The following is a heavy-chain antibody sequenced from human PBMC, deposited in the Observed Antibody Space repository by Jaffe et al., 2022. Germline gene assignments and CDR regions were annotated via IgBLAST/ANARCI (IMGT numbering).Heavy chain of an antibody. CDR2: INHSGST. J-gene: IGHJ6*03. V-gene: IGHV4-34*01. CDR3: ARGGGTVTTPRYYYYMDV. CDR1: GGSFSGYY. D-gene: IGHD4-17*01. Sequence: QVQLQQWGAGLLKPSETLSLTCAVYGGSFSGYYWSWIRQPPGKGLEWIGEINHSGSTNYNPSLKSRVTISVDTSKNQFSLKLSSVTAADTAVYYCARGGGTVTTPRYYYYMDVWGKGTTVTVSS.